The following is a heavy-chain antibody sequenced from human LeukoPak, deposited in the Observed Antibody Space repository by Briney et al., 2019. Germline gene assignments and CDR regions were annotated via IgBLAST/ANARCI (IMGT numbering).Heavy chain of an antibody. J-gene: IGHJ3*02. D-gene: IGHD3-10*01. Sequence: PGGSLRLSCAASGFTFSSYSMNWVRQAPGKGLEWVSSISSSSSYIYYADSVKGRFTISRDNAKNSLYLQMNSLRAEDTAVYYCARDLEYYGSGSLVALDIWGQGTMVTVSS. CDR2: ISSSSSYI. CDR1: GFTFSSYS. CDR3: ARDLEYYGSGSLVALDI. V-gene: IGHV3-21*01.